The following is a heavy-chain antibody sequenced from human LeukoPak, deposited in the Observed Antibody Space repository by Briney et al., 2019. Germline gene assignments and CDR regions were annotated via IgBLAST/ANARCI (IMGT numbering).Heavy chain of an antibody. Sequence: SVKVSCKASGGTFSSYTISWVRQAPGQGLEWMGRIIPILGIANYAQKFQGRVTITADKSTSTAYMELSSLRSEDTAVYYCARDPDIAVAGSAPFDYWGQGTLVTVSS. J-gene: IGHJ4*02. D-gene: IGHD6-19*01. V-gene: IGHV1-69*04. CDR3: ARDPDIAVAGSAPFDY. CDR2: IIPILGIA. CDR1: GGTFSSYT.